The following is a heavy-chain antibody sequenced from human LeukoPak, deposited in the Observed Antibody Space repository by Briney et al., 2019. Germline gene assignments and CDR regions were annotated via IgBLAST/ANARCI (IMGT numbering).Heavy chain of an antibody. V-gene: IGHV1-69*13. J-gene: IGHJ5*02. CDR2: IIPIFGTA. CDR1: GGTFSSYA. Sequence: SVKVSCKASGGTFSSYAISWVRQAPGQGLEWMGGIIPIFGTANYAQKFQGRVTITADESTSTAYMELSSLRSEDTAVYYCAREAGGFNNWFDPWGQGTLVTVSS. D-gene: IGHD3-10*01. CDR3: AREAGGFNNWFDP.